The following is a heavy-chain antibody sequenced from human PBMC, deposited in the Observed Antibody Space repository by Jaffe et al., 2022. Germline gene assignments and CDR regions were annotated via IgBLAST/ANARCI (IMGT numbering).Heavy chain of an antibody. CDR1: GFSFSIYS. Sequence: EVHLVESGGGLVKPGGSLRLSCEASGFSFSIYSMNWVRQAPGKGLEWVSFIGSSGSNIYYADSVKGRFTISRDNAKNSLYLQMNSLRAEDTAVYYCARDDNEGLDYWGQGTLVTVSS. V-gene: IGHV3-21*01. D-gene: IGHD1-1*01. CDR2: IGSSGSNI. J-gene: IGHJ4*02. CDR3: ARDDNEGLDY.